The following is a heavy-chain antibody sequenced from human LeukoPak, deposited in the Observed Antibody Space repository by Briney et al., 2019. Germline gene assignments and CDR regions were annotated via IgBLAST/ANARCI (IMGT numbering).Heavy chain of an antibody. CDR2: IRGSGDDT. D-gene: IGHD2-15*01. CDR1: GFTFSNHA. J-gene: IGHJ4*02. V-gene: IGHV3-23*01. Sequence: GGSLRLSCAASGFTFSNHAMSWVRQAPGKGLEWVSRIRGSGDDTHYADSVRGRFTISRDNSKNTLYLQMNSLRAEDTAVYFCAKGGAYCSGGSCSNFDYWGQGTLVTVSS. CDR3: AKGGAYCSGGSCSNFDY.